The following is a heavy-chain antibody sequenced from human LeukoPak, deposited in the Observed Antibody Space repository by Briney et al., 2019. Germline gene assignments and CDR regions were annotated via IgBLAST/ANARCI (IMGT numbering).Heavy chain of an antibody. V-gene: IGHV1-69*06. J-gene: IGHJ4*02. Sequence: SVKVSCKASGYTFSSYVINWVRQAPGQGLEWMGGIIPIFGTANYAQKFQGRVTITADKSTSTAYMELSSLRSEDTAVYYCAMGVGAPEDLAVAADFDYWGQGTLVTVSS. CDR2: IIPIFGTA. D-gene: IGHD6-19*01. CDR1: GYTFSSYV. CDR3: AMGVGAPEDLAVAADFDY.